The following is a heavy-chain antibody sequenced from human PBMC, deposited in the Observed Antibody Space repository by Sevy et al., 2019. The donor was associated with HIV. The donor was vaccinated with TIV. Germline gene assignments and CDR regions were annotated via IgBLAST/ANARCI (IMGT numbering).Heavy chain of an antibody. V-gene: IGHV3-7*01. Sequence: GGSLRLSCAASGFTFSSYWMSWVRQAPGKGLEWVANIKQDGSEKYYVDSVKGRFTISRDNAKNSLYLQMNSLRAEDTAGYYCARDLGNYGSGSYLNYYYYYGMDVWGQGTTVTVSS. D-gene: IGHD3-10*01. J-gene: IGHJ6*02. CDR2: IKQDGSEK. CDR1: GFTFSSYW. CDR3: ARDLGNYGSGSYLNYYYYYGMDV.